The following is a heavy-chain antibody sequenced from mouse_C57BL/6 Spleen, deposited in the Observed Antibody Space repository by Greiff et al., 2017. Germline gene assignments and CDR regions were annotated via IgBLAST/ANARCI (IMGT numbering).Heavy chain of an antibody. D-gene: IGHD2-4*01. J-gene: IGHJ3*01. CDR2: INPSNGGT. Sequence: VQLQQPGAELVKPGASVKLSCKASGYTFTSYWMHWVQQRPGQGLEWIGNINPSNGGTNYNEKFKSKATLTVDKSSSTAYMQLSSLTSEDSAVDYCARSDYDYDGFAYWGQGTLVTVSA. CDR1: GYTFTSYW. V-gene: IGHV1-53*01. CDR3: ARSDYDYDGFAY.